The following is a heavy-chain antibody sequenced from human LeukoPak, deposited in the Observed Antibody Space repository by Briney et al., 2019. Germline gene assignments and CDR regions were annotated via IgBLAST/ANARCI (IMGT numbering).Heavy chain of an antibody. CDR3: AREVYYYDSSGYYLRYMDV. D-gene: IGHD3-22*01. J-gene: IGHJ6*03. CDR1: GGSISSHY. V-gene: IGHV4-59*11. CDR2: IYYSGST. Sequence: SETLSLTCTVSGGSISSHYWSWIRQPPGKGLEWIGYIYYSGSTNYNPSLKSRVTISVDTSRNQFSLKLSSVTAADTAVYYCAREVYYYDSSGYYLRYMDVWGKGPTVPVSS.